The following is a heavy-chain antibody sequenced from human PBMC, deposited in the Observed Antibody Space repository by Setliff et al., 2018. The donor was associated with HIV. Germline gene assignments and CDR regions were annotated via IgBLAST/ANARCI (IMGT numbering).Heavy chain of an antibody. J-gene: IGHJ2*01. D-gene: IGHD6-19*01. CDR3: ARDSKYSSGWYGWYFDL. CDR1: GGSINSGGYS. CDR2: IYQSGST. Sequence: PSETLSLTCAVFGGSINSGGYSWSWIRQPPGKGLEWIGYIYQSGSTYYNPSLKSRVTISVDTSKNQFSLNLNSVTAADTAVYYCARDSKYSSGWYGWYFDLWGRGTLVTVSS. V-gene: IGHV4-30-2*01.